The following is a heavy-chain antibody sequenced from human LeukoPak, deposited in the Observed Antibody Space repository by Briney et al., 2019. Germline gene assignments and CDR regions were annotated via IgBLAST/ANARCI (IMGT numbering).Heavy chain of an antibody. CDR1: GYTFTSYY. CDR3: AEGSGWYHWFDP. Sequence: ASVKVSCKASGYTFTSYYMNWVRQAPGQGLEWMGIINPSGGSTSYAQKFQGRVTMTRDTSTSTVYMELSSLRSEDTAVYYCAEGSGWYHWFDPWGQGTLVTVSS. J-gene: IGHJ5*02. D-gene: IGHD6-19*01. CDR2: INPSGGST. V-gene: IGHV1-46*01.